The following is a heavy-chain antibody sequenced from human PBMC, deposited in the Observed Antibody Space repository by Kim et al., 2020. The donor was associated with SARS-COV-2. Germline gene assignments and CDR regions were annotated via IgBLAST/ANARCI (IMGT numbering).Heavy chain of an antibody. CDR2: ISSSGSTI. CDR3: ARSSPRILIASWYFDR. V-gene: IGHV3-48*03. J-gene: IGHJ2*01. D-gene: IGHD2-15*01. CDR1: GFTFSSYE. Sequence: GGSLRLSCAASGFTFSSYEMNWVRQAPGKGLEWVSYISSSGSTIYYADSVKGRFTISRDNAKNSLYLQMNSLRAEDTAVYYCARSSPRILIASWYFDRWGRGTLVTVSS.